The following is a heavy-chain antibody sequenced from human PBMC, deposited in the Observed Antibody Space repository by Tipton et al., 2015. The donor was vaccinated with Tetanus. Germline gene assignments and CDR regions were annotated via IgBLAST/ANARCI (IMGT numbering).Heavy chain of an antibody. CDR1: GGTFSTYV. D-gene: IGHD4-23*01. Sequence: QLVQSGAEVKKPGSSVKVSCKASGGTFSTYVISWVRQDPGQGLEWMGRIIPIFGPANYAQKFQGRVTVTAEKSTSTDDMELSSLRSEDTAVYYGARVGQRTDYGGKSGPFDFWGQGTLVTVSS. CDR2: IIPIFGPA. CDR3: ARVGQRTDYGGKSGPFDF. V-gene: IGHV1-69*06. J-gene: IGHJ4*02.